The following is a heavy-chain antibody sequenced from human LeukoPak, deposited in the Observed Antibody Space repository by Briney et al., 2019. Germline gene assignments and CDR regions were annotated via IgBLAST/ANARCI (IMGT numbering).Heavy chain of an antibody. J-gene: IGHJ4*02. V-gene: IGHV3-21*01. D-gene: IGHD3-16*01. CDR1: GFTFSSYS. CDR2: ISSSSSYI. CDR3: ARDYASANEYYFDY. Sequence: GGSLRLSCAASGFTFSSYSMTWVRQAPGKGLEWVSSISSSSSYIYYADSVKGRFTISRDNAKNPLYLQMNSLRAEDTAVYYCARDYASANEYYFDYWGQGTLVTVSS.